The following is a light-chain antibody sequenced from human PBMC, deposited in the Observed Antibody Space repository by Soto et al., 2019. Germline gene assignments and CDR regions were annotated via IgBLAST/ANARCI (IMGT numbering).Light chain of an antibody. CDR3: QQRSNWPWT. V-gene: IGKV3-11*01. CDR2: GAS. Sequence: CAVTLSLSPAERATLSCRARQRISSNLAWYQQKPGQAPRLLIYGASTRATGIPARFSGSGSGTDFTLTISSLEPEDFVVYYCQQRSNWPWTFGQGTKVDIK. CDR1: QRISSN. J-gene: IGKJ1*01.